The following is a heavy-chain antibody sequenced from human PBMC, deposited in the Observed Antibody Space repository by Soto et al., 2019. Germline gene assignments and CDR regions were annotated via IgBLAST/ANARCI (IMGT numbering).Heavy chain of an antibody. CDR2: IYYSGST. D-gene: IGHD3-22*01. Sequence: QLQLQESGPGLVKPSETLSLTCTVSGGSISSSSYYWGWIRQPPGKGLEWIGNIYYSGSTYYNPSLKSRVTISVDTSKNQFSLKLSSVTAADTAVYYCARLPAYYDSSGYYGVYVDYWGQGTLVTVSS. J-gene: IGHJ4*02. CDR1: GGSISSSSYY. V-gene: IGHV4-39*01. CDR3: ARLPAYYDSSGYYGVYVDY.